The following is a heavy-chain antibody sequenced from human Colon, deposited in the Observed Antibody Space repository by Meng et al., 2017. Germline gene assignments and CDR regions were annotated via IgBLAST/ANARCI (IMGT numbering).Heavy chain of an antibody. Sequence: SETLSLTCSVSGSMTGADSYYWGWMRQSPGKGREWIGSHYYSGKTYYNPSLKSRVTISVDASKSQFSLKLTSVTAADTAVYFCGRAPDYWGQGTLVTVSS. CDR3: GRAPDY. J-gene: IGHJ4*02. V-gene: IGHV4-39*07. CDR2: HYYSGKT. CDR1: GSMTGADSYY.